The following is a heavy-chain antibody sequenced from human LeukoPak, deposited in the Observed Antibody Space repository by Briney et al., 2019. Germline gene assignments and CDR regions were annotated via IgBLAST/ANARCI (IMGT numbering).Heavy chain of an antibody. V-gene: IGHV1-2*02. CDR2: INPNSGGI. J-gene: IGHJ5*02. CDR1: GYTFTGYY. D-gene: IGHD4-17*01. CDR3: ARVGGDYAGGWFDP. Sequence: ASVKVSCKASGYTFTGYYMHWVRQAPGQGLEWMGWINPNSGGINYAQKFQGRVTMTRDTSISTAYMELSRLRSDDTAVYYCARVGGDYAGGWFDPWGQGTLVTVSS.